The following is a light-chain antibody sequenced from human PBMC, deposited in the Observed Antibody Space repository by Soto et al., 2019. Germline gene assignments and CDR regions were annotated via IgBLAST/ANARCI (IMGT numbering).Light chain of an antibody. Sequence: DLQLTQSPSVLSASVGDTVTITCRASQALSNYLAWYQQKPGKAPDLLIYSASTLQSGVPSRFSGSGSETESSLTIRALQPEDFATYYCQQLSRYPLTFGGGTKVDIK. CDR3: QQLSRYPLT. CDR2: SAS. V-gene: IGKV1-9*01. CDR1: QALSNY. J-gene: IGKJ4*01.